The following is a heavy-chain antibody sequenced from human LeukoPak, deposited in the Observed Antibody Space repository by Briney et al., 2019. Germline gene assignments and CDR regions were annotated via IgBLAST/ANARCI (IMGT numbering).Heavy chain of an antibody. Sequence: SVKVSCKASGGTFSSYAITWVRQAPGQGLEWMGGIIPMFGTSNYAQKLQGRVTITTDESTRTAYMDLSSLRSEDTAVYYCASVTMVVSRSEAGAFDIWGQGTLVTVSS. CDR3: ASVTMVVSRSEAGAFDI. CDR1: GGTFSSYA. J-gene: IGHJ3*02. V-gene: IGHV1-69*05. D-gene: IGHD5/OR15-5a*01. CDR2: IIPMFGTS.